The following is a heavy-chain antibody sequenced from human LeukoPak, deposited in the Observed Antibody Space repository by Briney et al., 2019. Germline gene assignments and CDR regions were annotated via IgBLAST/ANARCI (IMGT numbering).Heavy chain of an antibody. D-gene: IGHD4-23*01. CDR3: ARSGGVITVAPFDC. CDR1: GFTFSSYD. Sequence: GGSLRLSCAASGFTFSSYDMHWVRQATGKGLEWVSAIGTAGDTYYPGSVKGRFTISRENAKNSLYLQMNSLRAGDTAVYYCARSGGVITVAPFDCWGQGSLVTVSS. V-gene: IGHV3-13*01. J-gene: IGHJ4*02. CDR2: IGTAGDT.